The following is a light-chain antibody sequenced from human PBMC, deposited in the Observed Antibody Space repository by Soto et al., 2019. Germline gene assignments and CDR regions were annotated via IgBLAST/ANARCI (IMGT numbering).Light chain of an antibody. Sequence: EIVLTQSPGTLSLSPGERATLSCRASQSVRSDYFAWYQQKPGQAPRVIIFGVSTRATGIPDRFSGSGSGTDFTLTISRPEPEDFALYYCQQYGNSPLTFGGGTKVDIK. CDR3: QQYGNSPLT. V-gene: IGKV3-20*01. CDR1: QSVRSDY. J-gene: IGKJ4*01. CDR2: GVS.